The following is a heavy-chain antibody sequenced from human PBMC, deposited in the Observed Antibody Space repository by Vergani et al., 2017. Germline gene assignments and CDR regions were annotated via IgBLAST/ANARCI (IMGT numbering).Heavy chain of an antibody. CDR3: ASKPTGTTWYSVKYYFDF. CDR1: GGSISRNDYY. V-gene: IGHV4-30-4*08. Sequence: QVQLQESGPGLVKPSPTLSLTCSVSGGSISRNDYYWTWIRQPPGKGLEWLGYIYYSGSTYYNPSLKSRLTMSVDTSKNQFSLELSSVTASDTAMYYCASKPTGTTWYSVKYYFDFWGQGTLVAVSS. J-gene: IGHJ4*02. CDR2: IYYSGST. D-gene: IGHD6-13*01.